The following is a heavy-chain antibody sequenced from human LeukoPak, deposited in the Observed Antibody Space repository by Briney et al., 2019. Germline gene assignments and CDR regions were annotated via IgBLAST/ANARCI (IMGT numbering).Heavy chain of an antibody. CDR2: ISSSSSYI. CDR3: ARAVAGTMDFDY. CDR1: GFTFSSYS. V-gene: IGHV3-21*01. J-gene: IGHJ4*02. D-gene: IGHD6-19*01. Sequence: GGSLRLSCAASGFTFSSYSMNWVRQAPGKGLEWVSSISSSSSYIYYADSVKGRFTISRDNAKSSLYLQMNSLRAEDTAMYYCARAVAGTMDFDYWGQGTLVTVSS.